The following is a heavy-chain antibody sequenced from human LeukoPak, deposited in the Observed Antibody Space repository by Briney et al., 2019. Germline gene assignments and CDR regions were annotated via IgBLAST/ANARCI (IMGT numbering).Heavy chain of an antibody. CDR1: GFTFDDYG. CDR2: INWNGGST. V-gene: IGHV3-20*04. Sequence: GGSLRLSCAASGFTFDDYGMSWVRQAPGKGLEWVSGINWNGGSTGYADSVKGRFTISRDNAKNSLYLQMNSLRAEDTAVYYCAKDLRYCSSTSCYTDAFDIWGQGTMVTVSS. CDR3: AKDLRYCSSTSCYTDAFDI. J-gene: IGHJ3*02. D-gene: IGHD2-2*02.